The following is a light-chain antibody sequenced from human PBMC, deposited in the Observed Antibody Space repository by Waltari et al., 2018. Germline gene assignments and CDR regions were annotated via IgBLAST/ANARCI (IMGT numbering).Light chain of an antibody. CDR1: SSNIGRDI. CDR2: NNN. J-gene: IGLJ2*01. Sequence: QSVLTQSPSASGTSGQRVTISCSGSSSNIGRDIVNWYRHLPGTAPKLLIYNNNQRPSGVPDRFSGSTSGTSASLAISGLQSEDEADYYCAAWDDSLNGVVFGGVTKLSVL. V-gene: IGLV1-44*01. CDR3: AAWDDSLNGVV.